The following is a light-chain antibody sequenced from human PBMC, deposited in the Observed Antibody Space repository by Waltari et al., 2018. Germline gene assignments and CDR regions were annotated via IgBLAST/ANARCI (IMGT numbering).Light chain of an antibody. V-gene: IGKV3-11*01. CDR3: QQRSNRPLT. CDR2: DAY. Sequence: EIVLTQSPATLSLSPGERATLSCRASRSVGSYLAWYQQEPGQAPRLLIYDAYKRPTGIPARFSGSGSGTDFALTISSLEPEDFAVYYCQQRSNRPLTFGGGTKVEIK. J-gene: IGKJ4*01. CDR1: RSVGSY.